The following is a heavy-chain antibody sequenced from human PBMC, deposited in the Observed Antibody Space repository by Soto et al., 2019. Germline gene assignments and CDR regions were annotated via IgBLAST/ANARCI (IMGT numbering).Heavy chain of an antibody. J-gene: IGHJ4*02. CDR3: ARGRPGPISTIPLLDN. D-gene: IGHD2-21*01. CDR1: GFTFGDYY. Sequence: QVQLVESGGGLVKPGGSLRLSCAASGFTFGDYYMSWIRQAPGKGLEWVSYISSSGSSTYYVDSVRGRFTISRDNAKNSLYLQMDSLRAEDTAVYYCARGRPGPISTIPLLDNWGQGTLVTVSS. CDR2: ISSSGSST. V-gene: IGHV3-11*04.